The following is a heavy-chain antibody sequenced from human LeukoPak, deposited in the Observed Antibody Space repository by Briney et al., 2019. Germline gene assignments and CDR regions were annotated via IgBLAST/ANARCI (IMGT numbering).Heavy chain of an antibody. CDR3: ARGLGGVDP. V-gene: IGHV4-34*01. CDR2: INHSGST. J-gene: IGHJ5*02. D-gene: IGHD1-26*01. Sequence: SETLSLTCAVYGGSFSGYYWSWIRQPPGKGLEWIGEINHSGSTNYNPSLKSRVTISVDTSKNQFSLKLSSVTAADTAVYYCARGLGGVDPWGQGTLVTVSS. CDR1: GGSFSGYY.